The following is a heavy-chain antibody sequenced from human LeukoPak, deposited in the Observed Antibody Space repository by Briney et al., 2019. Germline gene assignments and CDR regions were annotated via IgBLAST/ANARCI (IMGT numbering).Heavy chain of an antibody. V-gene: IGHV1-69*11. J-gene: IGHJ4*02. Sequence: ASVKVSCKASRGTLSSYAISWVRQAPGQGLEWMGRIIPILGTANYAQKFQGRVTITTDESTSTAYMELSSLRSEDTAVYYCARVADTAMEYYFDYWGQGTLVTVSS. CDR3: ARVADTAMEYYFDY. CDR2: IIPILGTA. CDR1: RGTLSSYA. D-gene: IGHD5-18*01.